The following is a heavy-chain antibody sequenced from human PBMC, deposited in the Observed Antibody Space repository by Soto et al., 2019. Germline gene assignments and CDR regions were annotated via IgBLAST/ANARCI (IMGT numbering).Heavy chain of an antibody. CDR3: ARGGLQLFDY. CDR1: GGSISSGGYY. CDR2: IYYSGST. V-gene: IGHV4-31*03. J-gene: IGHJ4*02. Sequence: SETLSLTCTVSGGSISSGGYYWSWIRQHPGKGLEWIGYIYYSGSTYYNPSLKSRVTISVDTSKNQFSLKLSSVTAADTAVYYCARGGLQLFDYWGQGTLVTVSS. D-gene: IGHD4-4*01.